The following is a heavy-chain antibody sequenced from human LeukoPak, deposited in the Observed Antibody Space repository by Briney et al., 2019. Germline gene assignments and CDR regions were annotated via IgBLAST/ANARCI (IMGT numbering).Heavy chain of an antibody. V-gene: IGHV4-59*01. CDR3: ARSRDGYNYHYFDN. CDR2: IYYTGTT. J-gene: IGHJ4*02. D-gene: IGHD5-24*01. Sequence: SETLSLTCTVSGGSISNYYWSWIRQPPGKGLEWVGYIYYTGTTKYNPSLESRVTISLDTPKTQFSLKLSSVTAADTAVYHCARSRDGYNYHYFDNWGQGTLVTVSS. CDR1: GGSISNYY.